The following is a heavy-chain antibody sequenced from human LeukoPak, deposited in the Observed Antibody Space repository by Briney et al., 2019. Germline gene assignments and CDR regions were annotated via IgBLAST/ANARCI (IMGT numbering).Heavy chain of an antibody. CDR1: GFTFSDAW. CDR2: IKSKSDGVTT. J-gene: IGHJ6*03. Sequence: GGALRLSCAASGFTFSDAWMSWVRQAPGKGLEWVGRIKSKSDGVTTDYAAPVKGRVTISRDDSKDTLYLQMNSLKTEDTAVYYCTTDLHWLVLVGYNYYIDVWGKGTTVIVSS. D-gene: IGHD6-19*01. CDR3: TTDLHWLVLVGYNYYIDV. V-gene: IGHV3-15*01.